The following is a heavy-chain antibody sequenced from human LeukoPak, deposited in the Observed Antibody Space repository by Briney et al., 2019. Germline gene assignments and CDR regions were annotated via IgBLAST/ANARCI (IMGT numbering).Heavy chain of an antibody. D-gene: IGHD6-6*01. CDR1: GFTFSSYG. J-gene: IGHJ1*01. V-gene: IGHV3-30*02. CDR2: IRYDGSNK. Sequence: PGGSLRLSCAASGFTFSSYGMHWVRQAPGKGLEWVAFIRYDGSNKYYADSVKGRFTISRDNSKNTLYLQMNSLRAEDTAVYYCAKDHHFIAARPEYFQHWGQGTLVTVSS. CDR3: AKDHHFIAARPEYFQH.